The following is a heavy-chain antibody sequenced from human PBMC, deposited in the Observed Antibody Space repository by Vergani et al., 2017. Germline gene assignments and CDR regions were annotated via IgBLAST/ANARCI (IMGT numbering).Heavy chain of an antibody. CDR2: IWYDGTKK. J-gene: IGHJ2*01. CDR3: AKDTPDYSNTPPAGYFDL. Sequence: QVQLVESGGGVVQPGRSLRLSCTASGSSFRSHDMYWVRQAPGKGLEWVAVIWYDGTKKFYADSVKGRFTISRDNSKNTLSLLMNSLRAEDTAVYYCAKDTPDYSNTPPAGYFDLWGRGTLVTVSS. D-gene: IGHD4-11*01. CDR1: GSSFRSHD. V-gene: IGHV3-33*06.